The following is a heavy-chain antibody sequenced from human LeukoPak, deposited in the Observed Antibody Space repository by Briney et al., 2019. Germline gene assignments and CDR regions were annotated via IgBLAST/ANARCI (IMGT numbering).Heavy chain of an antibody. Sequence: SETLSLTCTVSGGSISSSSYYWGWLRQPPGTGLEWLASIYYSGSTYYNPSLKSRVTISVDTSKNQLSLKLSSLTAADTAVYYCARHEYSGSYYGLSWFDPWGQGTLVTVSS. V-gene: IGHV4-39*01. J-gene: IGHJ5*02. CDR2: IYYSGST. D-gene: IGHD1-26*01. CDR3: ARHEYSGSYYGLSWFDP. CDR1: GGSISSSSYY.